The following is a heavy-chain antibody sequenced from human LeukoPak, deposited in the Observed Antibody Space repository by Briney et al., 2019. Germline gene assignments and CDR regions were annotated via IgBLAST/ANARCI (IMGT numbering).Heavy chain of an antibody. V-gene: IGHV4-59*01. J-gene: IGHJ4*02. CDR2: IYYSGTT. CDR1: GGSISTNS. Sequence: MSSETLSLTCTVSGGSISTNSWIWIRQPPGKGLEWIGYIYYSGTTNYNPSLKSRVTISVDTSKNQFSLKLSSVTAADTAIYYCARGAYDSSGHYYYFDYWGQGTLVTVSS. CDR3: ARGAYDSSGHYYYFDY. D-gene: IGHD3-22*01.